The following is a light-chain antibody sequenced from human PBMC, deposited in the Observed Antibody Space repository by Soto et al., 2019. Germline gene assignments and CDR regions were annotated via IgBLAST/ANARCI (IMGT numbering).Light chain of an antibody. CDR1: QSVNSN. Sequence: EIVMTQSPATLSVSPGERATLSCRASQSVNSNFAWYQQKPGQAPRLLIYGASTRATGVPARFSGSGSGTEFTLTVSSLQSEDFAVYFCQQYNNWQTFGQGTKVEIK. CDR3: QQYNNWQT. CDR2: GAS. J-gene: IGKJ1*01. V-gene: IGKV3-15*01.